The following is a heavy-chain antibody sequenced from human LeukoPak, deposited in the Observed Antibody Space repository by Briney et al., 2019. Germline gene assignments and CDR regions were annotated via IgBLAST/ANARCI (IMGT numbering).Heavy chain of an antibody. J-gene: IGHJ4*02. CDR3: ARVTGRHYDY. CDR1: GFTFSSYD. Sequence: AGGSLRLSCAASGFTFSSYDMHWVRQATGKGLEWVSAIGTAGDTYYPGSVKGRSTISRENAKNSLYLQMNSLRAGDTAVYYCARVTGRHYDYWGQGTLVTVSS. CDR2: IGTAGDT. V-gene: IGHV3-13*01. D-gene: IGHD1-14*01.